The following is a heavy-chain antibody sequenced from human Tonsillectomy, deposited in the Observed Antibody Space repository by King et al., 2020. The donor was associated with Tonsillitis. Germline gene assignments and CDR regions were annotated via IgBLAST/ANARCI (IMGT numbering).Heavy chain of an antibody. J-gene: IGHJ5*02. D-gene: IGHD3-9*01. Sequence: VQLVESGGGLVQPGGSLRLTCAASGYTFSTYAMSWVRQAPGKGLEWVSGISGSGDSTYYADSVKGRFTISRDNSKNTLFLQMNSLRADDTALYYCAKDYHYGNDWSSLFGSWGQGTLVTVSS. V-gene: IGHV3-23*04. CDR1: GYTFSTYA. CDR3: AKDYHYGNDWSSLFGS. CDR2: ISGSGDST.